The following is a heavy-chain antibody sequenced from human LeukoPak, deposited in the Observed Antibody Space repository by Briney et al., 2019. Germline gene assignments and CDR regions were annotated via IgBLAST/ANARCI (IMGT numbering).Heavy chain of an antibody. CDR2: INPSGGST. J-gene: IGHJ6*03. V-gene: IGHV1-46*01. D-gene: IGHD2-2*01. Sequence: ASVKVSCKASGYTFTSYYMHWVRQAPGQGLEWMGIINPSGGSTSYAQKFQGRVTMTRDTSTSTVYMELSSLRSEDTAVYYCARAGYCSSTSCSIYGPLRYYYYMDVWGKGTTVTVSS. CDR3: ARAGYCSSTSCSIYGPLRYYYYMDV. CDR1: GYTFTSYY.